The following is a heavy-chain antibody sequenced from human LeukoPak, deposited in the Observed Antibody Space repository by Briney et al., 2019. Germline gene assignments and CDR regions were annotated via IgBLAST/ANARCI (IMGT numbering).Heavy chain of an antibody. D-gene: IGHD6-13*01. CDR3: ARAGIAARGDNYYMDV. J-gene: IGHJ6*03. Sequence: GGSLRLSCAASGFTVSSNYMSWVRQAPGKGLEWVSVIFGGGSTYYADSMKGRFTISRDNSKNTLYLQMNSLRAKDTAVYYCARAGIAARGDNYYMDVWGKGTTVTVSS. V-gene: IGHV3-53*01. CDR2: IFGGGST. CDR1: GFTVSSNY.